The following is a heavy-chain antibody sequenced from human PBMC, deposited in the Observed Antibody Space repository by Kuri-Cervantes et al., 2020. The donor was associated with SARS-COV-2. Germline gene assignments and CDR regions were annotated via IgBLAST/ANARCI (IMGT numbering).Heavy chain of an antibody. CDR3: ARAGSGNYYIPFYYFGLDV. J-gene: IGHJ6*02. CDR1: GFAFSGSA. D-gene: IGHD3-10*01. CDR2: ISSDGSIR. Sequence: GESLKISCEASGFAFSGSAMHWVRQAPGKGLEWVALISSDGSIRHYGDSVKGRFIVSREDSKNTLYLQMNSLRVEDTAVYYCARAGSGNYYIPFYYFGLDVWGQGIGGTVSS. V-gene: IGHV3-30*03.